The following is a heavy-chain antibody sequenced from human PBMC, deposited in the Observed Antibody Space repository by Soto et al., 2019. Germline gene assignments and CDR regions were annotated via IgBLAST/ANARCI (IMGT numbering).Heavy chain of an antibody. CDR3: ARDNPYCSGGSCHL. V-gene: IGHV3-53*01. Sequence: GGSLRLSCAASGFTVSSNYMSWVRQAPGKGLEWVSVIYSGGSTYYADSVKGRFTISRDNSKNTLYLQMNSLRAEDTAVYYCARDNPYCSGGSCHLWGQGTLVTVS. CDR1: GFTVSSNY. D-gene: IGHD2-15*01. CDR2: IYSGGST. J-gene: IGHJ5*02.